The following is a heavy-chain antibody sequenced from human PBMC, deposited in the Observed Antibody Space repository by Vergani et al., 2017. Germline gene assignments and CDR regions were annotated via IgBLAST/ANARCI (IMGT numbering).Heavy chain of an antibody. CDR3: ARDRVVDYDILTGYYKDYYYYGMDV. V-gene: IGHV3-9*02. Sequence: EVQLEESGGGLVLPGRSLRLSCVASGFTSAGYAMHWVRQAPGKGLEWVSGISWNSNSIGYADSVKGRFTISRDNAKNSLYLQMNSLRAEDTAVYYCARDRVVDYDILTGYYKDYYYYGMDVWGQGTTVTVSS. D-gene: IGHD3-9*01. J-gene: IGHJ6*02. CDR2: ISWNSNSI. CDR1: GFTSAGYA.